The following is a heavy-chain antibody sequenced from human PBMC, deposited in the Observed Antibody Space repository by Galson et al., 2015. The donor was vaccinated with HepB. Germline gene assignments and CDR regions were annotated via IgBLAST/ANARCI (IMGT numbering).Heavy chain of an antibody. CDR2: IIPILGIA. J-gene: IGHJ6*03. V-gene: IGHV1-69*04. Sequence: SVKVSCKASGGTFSSYAISWVRQAPGQGLEWMGRIIPILGIANYAQKFQGRVTITADKSTSTAYMELSSLRSEDTAVYYCAREGAAERITMVRGVILHYYMDVWGKGTTVTVSS. D-gene: IGHD3-10*01. CDR3: AREGAAERITMVRGVILHYYMDV. CDR1: GGTFSSYA.